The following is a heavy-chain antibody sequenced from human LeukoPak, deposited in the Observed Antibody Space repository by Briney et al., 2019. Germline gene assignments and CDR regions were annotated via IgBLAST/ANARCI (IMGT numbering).Heavy chain of an antibody. J-gene: IGHJ6*03. D-gene: IGHD4-17*01. CDR3: ARMRSVTIRSYYYYYMDV. V-gene: IGHV4-59*01. Sequence: SETLSLTCTVSGGSIGSYYWSWIRQPPGKGLEWIGYIYYSGSTNYNPSLKSRVTISVDTSKNQFSLKLSSVTAADTAVYYCARMRSVTIRSYYYYYMDVWGKGTTVTVSS. CDR1: GGSIGSYY. CDR2: IYYSGST.